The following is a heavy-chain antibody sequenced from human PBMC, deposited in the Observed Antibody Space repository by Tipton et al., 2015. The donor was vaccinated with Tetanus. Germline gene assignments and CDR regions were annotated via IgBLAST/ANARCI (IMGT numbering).Heavy chain of an antibody. V-gene: IGHV4-31*03. D-gene: IGHD5-18*01. Sequence: TLSLTCTVSGGSISSDGAYWSWIRQHPGEGLEWIGYISNSGSTYYNPSLKSRVTISVDTPKNQFSLKLTSSTVADTAVYYCARGGSYSYGPRGFDLWGRGTLVTVSS. CDR1: GGSISSDGAY. J-gene: IGHJ2*01. CDR2: ISNSGST. CDR3: ARGGSYSYGPRGFDL.